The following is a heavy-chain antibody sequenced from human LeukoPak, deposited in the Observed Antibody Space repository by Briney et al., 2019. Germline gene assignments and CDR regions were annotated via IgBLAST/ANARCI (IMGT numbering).Heavy chain of an antibody. J-gene: IGHJ4*02. D-gene: IGHD3-10*01. Sequence: GGTLRLSCAASGFTFSNYGIAWVRQAPGKGLEWVTGINGSGGRTYYADSVKGRFTISRDNSKNTVYLQVNGLRAEDTAVYYCARYVFSYGSGSYLAHWGQGTLVTVSS. CDR1: GFTFSNYG. V-gene: IGHV3-23*01. CDR3: ARYVFSYGSGSYLAH. CDR2: INGSGGRT.